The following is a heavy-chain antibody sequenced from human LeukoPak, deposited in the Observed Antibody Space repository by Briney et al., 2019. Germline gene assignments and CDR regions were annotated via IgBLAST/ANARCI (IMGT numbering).Heavy chain of an antibody. CDR3: ARGPRGIAAAGTYFDY. V-gene: IGHV3-21*01. CDR2: ISSSSSYI. CDR1: GFTFSSYA. J-gene: IGHJ4*02. Sequence: PGGSLRLSCAASGFTFSSYAMSWVRQAPGKGLEWVSSISSSSSYIYYADSLKGRFTISRDNAKNSLYLQMNSLRAEDTAVYYCARGPRGIAAAGTYFDYWGQGTLVTVSS. D-gene: IGHD6-13*01.